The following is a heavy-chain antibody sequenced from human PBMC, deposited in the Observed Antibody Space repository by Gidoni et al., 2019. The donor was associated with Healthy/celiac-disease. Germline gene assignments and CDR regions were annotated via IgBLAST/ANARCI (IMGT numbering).Heavy chain of an antibody. CDR3: TTEAKHIVVVTINDAFDI. Sequence: EVQLVESGGGLVKPGGSLRLSCAASGFPFSNAWMSWVRQAPGKGLEWVGRIKSKTDGGTTDYAAPVKGRFTISRDDSKNTLYLQMNSLKTEDTAVYYCTTEAKHIVVVTINDAFDIWGQGTMVTVSS. V-gene: IGHV3-15*01. CDR2: IKSKTDGGTT. CDR1: GFPFSNAW. D-gene: IGHD2-21*02. J-gene: IGHJ3*02.